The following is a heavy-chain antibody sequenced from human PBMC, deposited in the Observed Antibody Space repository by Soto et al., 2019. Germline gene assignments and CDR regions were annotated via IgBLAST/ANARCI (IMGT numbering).Heavy chain of an antibody. D-gene: IGHD6-19*01. V-gene: IGHV3-23*01. CDR1: GFTFSSYA. CDR2: ISGSGGST. J-gene: IGHJ3*02. CDR3: TASSGLYNAFDI. Sequence: EVQLLESGGGLVQPGGSLRLSCAASGFTFSSYAMSWVRQAAGKGLEWVSAISGSGGSTYYADSVKGRFTISKDNSKNTLYLNMNSLRAEDTAVYYCTASSGLYNAFDIWVQGTMVTVSS.